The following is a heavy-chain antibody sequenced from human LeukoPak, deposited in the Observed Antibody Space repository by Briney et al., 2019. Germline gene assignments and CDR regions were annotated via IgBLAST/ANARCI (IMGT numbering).Heavy chain of an antibody. V-gene: IGHV4-59*01. CDR1: GGSISSYY. CDR2: IYYSGST. Sequence: PSETLSLTCTVSGGSISSYYWSWIRQPPGKGLEWIGYIYYSGSTNYNPSLKSRVTISVDTSKNQFSLKLSSVTAADTAVYYCARGDRDGYNHWGQGTLVTVSS. CDR3: ARGDRDGYNH. J-gene: IGHJ4*02. D-gene: IGHD5-24*01.